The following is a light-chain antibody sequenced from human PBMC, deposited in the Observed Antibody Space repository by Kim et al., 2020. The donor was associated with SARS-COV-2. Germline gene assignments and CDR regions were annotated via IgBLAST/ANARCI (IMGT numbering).Light chain of an antibody. CDR2: RDS. CDR3: QSYDSSLNGYV. Sequence: QSVLTQPPSVSGAPGQRVTISCTGSSSNIGALYAVHWYQHLPGTAPKLIIYRDSYRPSGVPDRFSGSKSGTSASLAITGIQAEDEADYYCQSYDSSLNGYVFGTGTKVTVL. V-gene: IGLV1-40*01. CDR1: SSNIGALYA. J-gene: IGLJ1*01.